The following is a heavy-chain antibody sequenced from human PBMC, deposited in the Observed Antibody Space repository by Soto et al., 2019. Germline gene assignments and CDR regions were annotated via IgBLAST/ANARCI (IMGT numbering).Heavy chain of an antibody. J-gene: IGHJ4*02. CDR3: ARDRAGTTTYDY. CDR1: GGSISSGGYY. Sequence: SETLSLTCTVSGGSISSGGYYWGWIRQHPGKGLEWIGYIYYSGSTYYNPSLKSRVTISVDTSKNQFSLKLSSVTAADTAVYYCARDRAGTTTYDYWGQGTLVTVSS. CDR2: IYYSGST. D-gene: IGHD1-7*01. V-gene: IGHV4-31*03.